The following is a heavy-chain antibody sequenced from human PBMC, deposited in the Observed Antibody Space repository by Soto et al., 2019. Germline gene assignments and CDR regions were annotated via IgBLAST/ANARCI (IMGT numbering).Heavy chain of an antibody. J-gene: IGHJ4*02. Sequence: QVQLQESGPGLVKPSETLSLTCAVSGGSISNYYWSWLRQPPGKELEWIGYVFYSGATNYNPSLKSRVTISIDTSKNQFSLKLSSLTAADTAVYYCAREMTTLGPFDYWGQGTLVTVSS. D-gene: IGHD4-17*01. CDR1: GGSISNYY. V-gene: IGHV4-59*01. CDR2: VFYSGAT. CDR3: AREMTTLGPFDY.